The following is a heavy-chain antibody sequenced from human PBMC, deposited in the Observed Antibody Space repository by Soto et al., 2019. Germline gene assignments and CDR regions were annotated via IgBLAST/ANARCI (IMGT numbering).Heavy chain of an antibody. CDR3: ALMTTVNTGGDY. CDR1: GFTFSSYA. Sequence: QVQLVESGGGVVQPGRSLRLSCAASGFTFSSYAMHWVRQAPGKGLEWVAVISYDGSNKYYADSVKGRFTISRDNSKNTLYLQMNSLRAEDTAVYYCALMTTVNTGGDYWGQGTLVTVSS. D-gene: IGHD4-4*01. CDR2: ISYDGSNK. J-gene: IGHJ4*02. V-gene: IGHV3-30-3*01.